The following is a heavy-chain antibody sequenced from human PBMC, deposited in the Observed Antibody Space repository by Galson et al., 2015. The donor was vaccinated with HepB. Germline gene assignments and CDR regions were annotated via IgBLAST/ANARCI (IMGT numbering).Heavy chain of an antibody. CDR3: ARHFYGSGSRNWFDP. D-gene: IGHD3-10*01. CDR1: GFTFNSYS. CDR2: ISYDGSNK. Sequence: SLRLSCAASGFTFNSYSMHWVRQAPGKGLEWVTTISYDGSNKYYADSVKGRFTISRDNSKNTLSLQMNSLRAEDTALYYCARHFYGSGSRNWFDPWGQGTLVTVSS. V-gene: IGHV3-30*04. J-gene: IGHJ5*02.